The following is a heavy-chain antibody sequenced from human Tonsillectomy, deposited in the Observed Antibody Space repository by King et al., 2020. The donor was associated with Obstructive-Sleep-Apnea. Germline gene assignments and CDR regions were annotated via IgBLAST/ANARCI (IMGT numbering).Heavy chain of an antibody. D-gene: IGHD2-2*02. V-gene: IGHV3-15*01. CDR1: GFTFSDAW. J-gene: IGHJ4*02. CDR2: IKSKAGGGTT. Sequence: VPLVESGGGLVKPGGSLRLSCAASGFTFSDAWMSLVRQAPGKGLEWLGRIKSKAGGGTTDFAAPVKGRITISRDVSKNPLYLQMNSLKTEDTAVYYCTHIVVVPAAIGHWGQGTLVTVSS. CDR3: THIVVVPAAIGH.